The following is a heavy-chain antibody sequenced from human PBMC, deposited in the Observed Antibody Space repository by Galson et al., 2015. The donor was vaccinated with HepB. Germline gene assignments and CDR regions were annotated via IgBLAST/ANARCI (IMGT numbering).Heavy chain of an antibody. V-gene: IGHV3-30*04. CDR1: GFTFSSYA. CDR2: ISYDGSNK. Sequence: SLRLSCAASGFTFSSYAMHWVRQAPGKGLEWVAVISYDGSNKYYADSVKGRFTISRDNSKNTLYLQMNSLRAEDTAVYYCARVRYSSSWYYFDYWGQGTLVTVSS. D-gene: IGHD6-13*01. J-gene: IGHJ4*02. CDR3: ARVRYSSSWYYFDY.